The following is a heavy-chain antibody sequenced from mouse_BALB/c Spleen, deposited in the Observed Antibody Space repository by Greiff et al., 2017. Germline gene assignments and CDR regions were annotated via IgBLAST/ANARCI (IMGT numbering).Heavy chain of an antibody. CDR3: ARSAYGSDY. Sequence: EVQLQESGPGLVKPSQSLSLTCTVTGYSITSDYAWNWIRQFPGNKLEWMGYISYSGSTSYNPSLKSQISITRDTSKNQFFLQLNSVTTEDTATYYCARSAYGSDYWGQGTSVTVSS. V-gene: IGHV3-2*02. CDR2: ISYSGST. D-gene: IGHD2-2*01. J-gene: IGHJ4*01. CDR1: GYSITSDYA.